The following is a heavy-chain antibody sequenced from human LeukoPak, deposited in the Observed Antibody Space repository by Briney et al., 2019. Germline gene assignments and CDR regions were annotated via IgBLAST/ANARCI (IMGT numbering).Heavy chain of an antibody. J-gene: IGHJ4*02. Sequence: PSETLSLTCTVSGGSISSSTYYWGWIRQPPGKGLEWIGSIYYSGSTYYNPSLKSRVTISVDTSKNQFSLKLSSVTAADTAVYYCARGADSSSWYGQVWSSWFRYYFDYWGQGTLVTVSS. D-gene: IGHD6-13*01. CDR3: ARGADSSSWYGQVWSSWFRYYFDY. V-gene: IGHV4-39*07. CDR1: GGSISSSTYY. CDR2: IYYSGST.